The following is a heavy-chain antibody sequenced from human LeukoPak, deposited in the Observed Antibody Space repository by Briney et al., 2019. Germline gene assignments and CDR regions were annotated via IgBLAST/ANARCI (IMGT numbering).Heavy chain of an antibody. CDR3: ARVWSSWQLPGGY. D-gene: IGHD6-13*01. J-gene: IGHJ4*02. CDR1: GYTFTSYD. Sequence: ASVKVSCKASGYTFTSYDINWVRQATGQGLEWMGWMNPNSGNTGCAQKFQGRVTITRDTSASTAYMELSSLRSEDTAVYYCARVWSSWQLPGGYWGQGTLVTVSP. CDR2: MNPNSGNT. V-gene: IGHV1-8*03.